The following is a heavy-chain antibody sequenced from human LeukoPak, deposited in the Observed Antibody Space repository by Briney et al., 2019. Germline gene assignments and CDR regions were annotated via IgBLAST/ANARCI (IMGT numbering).Heavy chain of an antibody. V-gene: IGHV4-39*07. CDR1: GGSIRNSNYN. CDR3: ARGDYGLDY. D-gene: IGHD4-17*01. J-gene: IGHJ4*02. CDR2: IHYTGST. Sequence: SETLSLTCSVSGGSIRNSNYNWGWIRQPPGKELEWIGSIHYTGSTYYNPSLKSRVTISVDTSKNQFSLKLSSVTAADTAVYYCARGDYGLDYWGQGTLVTVSS.